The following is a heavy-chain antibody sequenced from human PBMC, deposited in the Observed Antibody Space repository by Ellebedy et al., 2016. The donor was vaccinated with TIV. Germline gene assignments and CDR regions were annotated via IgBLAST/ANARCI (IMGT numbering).Heavy chain of an antibody. D-gene: IGHD6-19*01. CDR2: IFNIDNRDYDNK. Sequence: GESLKISCVGSGFIFSSYWMHWVRQAPGKGLEWVSTIFNIDNRDYDNKDYADSVKGRFTVSRDSPKNTLYLQMNSLRAKDTAEYYCARATQWLTFDYWGQGILVTVSS. CDR3: ARATQWLTFDY. J-gene: IGHJ4*02. V-gene: IGHV3-74*01. CDR1: GFIFSSYW.